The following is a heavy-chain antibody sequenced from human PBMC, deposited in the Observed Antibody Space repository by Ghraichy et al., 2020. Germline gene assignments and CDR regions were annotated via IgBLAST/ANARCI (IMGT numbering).Heavy chain of an antibody. CDR1: GGSISSGDYY. CDR2: IYYSGRT. J-gene: IGHJ6*02. D-gene: IGHD3-10*01. V-gene: IGHV4-30-4*01. Sequence: SQTLSLTCTVSGGSISSGDYYWSWIRQPPGKGLEWIGYIYYSGRTDYNPSLKSRVIISVDKSKNQFSLNLSSVTAADTAVYYCVRDERGSLGKGYYYDGLEVWGQGTTVTVSS. CDR3: VRDERGSLGKGYYYDGLEV.